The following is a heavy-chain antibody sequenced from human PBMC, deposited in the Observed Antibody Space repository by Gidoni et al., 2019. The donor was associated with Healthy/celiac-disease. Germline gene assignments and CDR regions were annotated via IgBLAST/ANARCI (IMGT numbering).Heavy chain of an antibody. V-gene: IGHV1-18*01. J-gene: IGHJ4*02. CDR3: AREYGLLWFGEFPVLYDY. D-gene: IGHD3-10*01. CDR2: ISAYNGNT. CDR1: GYTFTSHG. Sequence: QVQLVQYGAEVKKPGASVKVSCKASGYTFTSHGISWVRQAPGQGLEWMGWISAYNGNTNYAQKLQGRVTMTTDTSTSTAYMELRSLRSDDTAVYYCAREYGLLWFGEFPVLYDYWGQGTLVTVSS.